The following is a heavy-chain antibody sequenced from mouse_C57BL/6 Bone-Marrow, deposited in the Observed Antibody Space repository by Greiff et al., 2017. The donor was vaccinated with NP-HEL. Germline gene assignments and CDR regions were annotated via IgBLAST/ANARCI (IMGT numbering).Heavy chain of an antibody. CDR3: AKVYYYGSRYYDV. CDR1: GYTFTSYG. V-gene: IGHV1-81*01. J-gene: IGHJ1*03. CDR2: IYPRSGNT. D-gene: IGHD1-1*01. Sequence: QVQLQQSGAELARPGASVKLSCKASGYTFTSYGISWVKQRTGQGLEWIGEIYPRSGNTYYNEKFKGKATLTADKSSSTAYMELRSLTSEHSAVYFCAKVYYYGSRYYDVWGTGTTVTVSS.